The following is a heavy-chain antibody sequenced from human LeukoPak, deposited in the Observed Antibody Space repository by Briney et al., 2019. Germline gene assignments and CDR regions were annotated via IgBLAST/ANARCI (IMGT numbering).Heavy chain of an antibody. CDR3: ARDRNTDFWSGYYTNYFDY. V-gene: IGHV3-21*01. J-gene: IGHJ4*02. D-gene: IGHD3-3*01. CDR1: GFKFDDYA. Sequence: PGGSLRLSCAASGFKFDDYAMTWVRQRPGKGLEWVSSISSSSSYIYYADSVKGRFTISRDNAKNSLYLQMNSLRAEDTAVYYCARDRNTDFWSGYYTNYFDYWGQGTLVTVSS. CDR2: ISSSSSYI.